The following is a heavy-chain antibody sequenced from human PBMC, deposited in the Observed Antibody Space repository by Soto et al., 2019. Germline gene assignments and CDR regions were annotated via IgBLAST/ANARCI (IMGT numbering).Heavy chain of an antibody. Sequence: SETLSLTCSVSGGSVSSNIYYWTWIRQHPGKGPEWIGHIYYSGSTYYNPSLKSRVTVSLDMSKNQFSLKLTSVSAADTAVYYCAKYCSGGSCHNGVPDYWGQGTLVTVSS. D-gene: IGHD2-15*01. CDR1: GGSVSSNIYY. V-gene: IGHV4-31*03. CDR3: AKYCSGGSCHNGVPDY. CDR2: IYYSGST. J-gene: IGHJ4*02.